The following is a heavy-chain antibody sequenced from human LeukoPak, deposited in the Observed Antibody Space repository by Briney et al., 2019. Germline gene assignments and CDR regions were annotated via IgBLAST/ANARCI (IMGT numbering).Heavy chain of an antibody. J-gene: IGHJ5*02. CDR3: VREAGYCAPVCVKTNWFDP. CDR1: GFPFSSHA. V-gene: IGHV3-23*01. Sequence: GGSLRLSCAASGFPFSSHAMRWVRQPPGKGLEWVAAISNGKTYYADSVRGRFAISRDDSTNTVYLHMNSLRDEDTALYHCVREAGYCAPVCVKTNWFDPWGQGTLVTVSS. CDR2: ISNGKT. D-gene: IGHD2-15*01.